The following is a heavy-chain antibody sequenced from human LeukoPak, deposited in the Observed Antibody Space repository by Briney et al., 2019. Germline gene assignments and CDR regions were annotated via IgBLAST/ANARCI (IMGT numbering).Heavy chain of an antibody. V-gene: IGHV3-30*02. CDR1: GFTFSSYG. D-gene: IGHD3-10*01. CDR2: IRYDGSNK. J-gene: IGHJ6*03. Sequence: PGGSLRLSCAASGFTFSSYGMHWVRQAPGKGLEWVAFIRYDGSNKYYADSVKGRFTISRDNSKNTLYLQMNSLRAEDTAVYYCAKDRGIWFGELFRYMDVWGKGTTVTISS. CDR3: AKDRGIWFGELFRYMDV.